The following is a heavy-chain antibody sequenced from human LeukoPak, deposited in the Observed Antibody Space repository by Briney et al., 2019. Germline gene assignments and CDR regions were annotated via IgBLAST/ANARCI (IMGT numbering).Heavy chain of an antibody. CDR1: ELTFSFYA. CDR3: AKDRRGYSGYGYDYYGMDV. CDR2: ISGSGGST. D-gene: IGHD5-12*01. J-gene: IGHJ6*02. Sequence: GGSLRLSCAGSELTFSFYAMTWVRQAPGKGLEWVSGISGSGGSTHYADSVKGRFTISRDNSKNTLYLQMNSLRAEDTAVYYCAKDRRGYSGYGYDYYGMDVWGQGTTDTVSS. V-gene: IGHV3-23*01.